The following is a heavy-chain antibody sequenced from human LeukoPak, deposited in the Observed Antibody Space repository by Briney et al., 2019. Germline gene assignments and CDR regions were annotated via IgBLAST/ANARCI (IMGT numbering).Heavy chain of an antibody. V-gene: IGHV1-69*06. Sequence: ASVKVSCKASGGTFSGYAISWVRQAPGQGLEWMGGINPIIGTANYAQKFQGRVTITADKSTSTAYMELSRLRSDDTAVYYCAREYEHAAAGGGDYYYYYMDVWGKGTTVTISS. CDR3: AREYEHAAAGGGDYYYYYMDV. D-gene: IGHD6-13*01. J-gene: IGHJ6*03. CDR2: INPIIGTA. CDR1: GGTFSGYA.